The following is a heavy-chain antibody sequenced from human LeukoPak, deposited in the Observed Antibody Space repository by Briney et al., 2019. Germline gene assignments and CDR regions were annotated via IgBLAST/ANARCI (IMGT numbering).Heavy chain of an antibody. CDR2: MYDSGNT. CDR3: ARRAITIFGVVIGWFDP. Sequence: SETLSLTCTVSGGSISSYYWSWIRQPPGKGLEWIGYMYDSGNTRYNSSLKSRVTISVDTSKNQFSLKLSSVTAADTAVYYCARRAITIFGVVIGWFDPWGQGTLVTVSS. J-gene: IGHJ5*02. V-gene: IGHV4-59*08. CDR1: GGSISSYY. D-gene: IGHD3-3*01.